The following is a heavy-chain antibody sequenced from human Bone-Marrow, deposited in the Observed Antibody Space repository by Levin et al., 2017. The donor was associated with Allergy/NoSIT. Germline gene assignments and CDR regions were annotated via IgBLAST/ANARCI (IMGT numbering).Heavy chain of an antibody. D-gene: IGHD5-12*01. J-gene: IGHJ6*02. CDR3: VRVKASYYGMDV. CDR1: GFTFDDYA. CDR2: MNLKTNII. Sequence: PGGSLRLSCAASGFTFDDYAIHWVRQAPGKGLEWVSVMNLKTNIIHYADSVKGRVTISSDKGKSSLHLQMNRLRPEDTGLYYCVRVKASYYGMDVWGQGTTVTVSS. V-gene: IGHV3-9*01.